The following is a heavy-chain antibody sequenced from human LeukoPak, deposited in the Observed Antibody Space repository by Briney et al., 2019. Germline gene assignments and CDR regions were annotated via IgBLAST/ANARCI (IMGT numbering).Heavy chain of an antibody. Sequence: GGSLRLSCATSGFTFSSHWMSRVRQAPGKGLEWVSAISGSGGSTYYADSVKGRFTISRDNSKNTLYLQMNSLRAEDTAVYYCAKGLTVTTSHFDYWGQGTLVTVSS. D-gene: IGHD4-17*01. CDR3: AKGLTVTTSHFDY. J-gene: IGHJ4*02. V-gene: IGHV3-23*01. CDR2: ISGSGGST. CDR1: GFTFSSHW.